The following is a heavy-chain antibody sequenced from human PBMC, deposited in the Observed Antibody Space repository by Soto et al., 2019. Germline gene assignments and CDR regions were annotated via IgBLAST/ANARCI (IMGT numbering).Heavy chain of an antibody. CDR1: GFTFSSYG. D-gene: IGHD6-13*01. Sequence: GGSLRLSCAASGFTFSSYGMHWVRQAPGKGLEWVAVIWYDGSNKYYADSVKGRFTISRDNSKNTLYLQMNSLRAEDTAVYYCARDPGIAAADFYYYYMDVWGKGTTVTVSS. V-gene: IGHV3-33*01. J-gene: IGHJ6*03. CDR3: ARDPGIAAADFYYYYMDV. CDR2: IWYDGSNK.